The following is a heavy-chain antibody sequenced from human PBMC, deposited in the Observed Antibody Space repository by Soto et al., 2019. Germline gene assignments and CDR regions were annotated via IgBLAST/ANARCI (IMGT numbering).Heavy chain of an antibody. D-gene: IGHD6-6*01. V-gene: IGHV3-53*02. CDR1: GLSVSSSD. CDR2: IYSGGST. J-gene: IGHJ6*02. CDR3: STSSRNEYHFAMDA. Sequence: EVHLVETGGGLIQPGGSLRLSCAASGLSVSSSDMSWVRQAPGKGLEWVSVIYSGGSTHDADSVKGRFTISRDTSKNTVDLQMNSLRVDDTAVYFCSTSSRNEYHFAMDAWGQGTTVIVSS.